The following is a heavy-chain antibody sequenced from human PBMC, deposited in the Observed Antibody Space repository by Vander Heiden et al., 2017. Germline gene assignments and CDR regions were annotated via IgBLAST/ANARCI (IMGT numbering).Heavy chain of an antibody. CDR1: DFTFSGYP. J-gene: IGHJ4*02. Sequence: EVRLLEPGGGLVRPGGSLSLSCAAPDFTFSGYPLSWVRQAPGKGLEWVSALSNSGGNTYYADSVKGRFTISRDNSRSTVFLQMTSLRADDTAVYYCAKGLGRGWYGGGDYWGQGTLVTVSS. CDR3: AKGLGRGWYGGGDY. D-gene: IGHD6-19*01. CDR2: LSNSGGNT. V-gene: IGHV3-23*01.